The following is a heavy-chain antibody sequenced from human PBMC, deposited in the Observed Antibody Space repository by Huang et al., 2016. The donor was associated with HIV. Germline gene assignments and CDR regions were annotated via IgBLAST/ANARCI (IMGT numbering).Heavy chain of an antibody. CDR3: ATKTAGMDI. CDR1: TFTFGAYW. Sequence: VESGGRSVQPGGSLRLSCVGSTFTFGAYWMSWVRQHPGKGLEWVANIKQDETEKYYVDSVKGRFNISRDNAKKVLFLEMDALRVEDTAIYFCATKTAGMDIWGQGTTVIVSS. J-gene: IGHJ6*02. V-gene: IGHV3-7*01. CDR2: IKQDETEK.